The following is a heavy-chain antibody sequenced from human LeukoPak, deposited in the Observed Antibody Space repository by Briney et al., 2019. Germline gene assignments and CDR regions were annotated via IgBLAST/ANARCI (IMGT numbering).Heavy chain of an antibody. J-gene: IGHJ4*02. V-gene: IGHV4-59*01. D-gene: IGHD1-26*01. CDR2: IYYSGST. Sequence: PSETLSLTCTVSGGSISSYYWSWIRQPPGKGLEWIGYIYYSGSTNYNPSLKSRVTISVDTSKNQFSLKLNSVTAADTAVYYCARDSEVGATPFDYWGQGTLVTVSS. CDR3: ARDSEVGATPFDY. CDR1: GGSISSYY.